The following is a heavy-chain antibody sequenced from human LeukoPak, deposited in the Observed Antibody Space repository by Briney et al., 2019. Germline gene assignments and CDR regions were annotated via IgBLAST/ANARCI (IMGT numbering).Heavy chain of an antibody. Sequence: GASVKVSCKASRGTFSNYAISWVRQAPGQGLEWMGGIIPIFGTANYAQKLQGRVTITADESTSTVYMELSSLRSEDTAVYYCARAGTRYYYYYMDVWGKGTTVTVSS. J-gene: IGHJ6*03. CDR2: IIPIFGTA. CDR3: ARAGTRYYYYYMDV. CDR1: RGTFSNYA. V-gene: IGHV1-69*13. D-gene: IGHD3/OR15-3a*01.